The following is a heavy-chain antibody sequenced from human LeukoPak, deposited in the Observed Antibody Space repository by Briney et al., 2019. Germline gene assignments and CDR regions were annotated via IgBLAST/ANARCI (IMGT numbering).Heavy chain of an antibody. CDR2: ISSSSSYI. V-gene: IGHV3-21*01. Sequence: GGSLRLSCAASGFTFSSYSMNWVRQAPGKGLEWVSSISSSSSYIYYADSVKGRFTISRDNAKNSLYLQMNSLRAEDTAVYYCAGNLNDYGGNPVFDYWGQGTLVTVSS. CDR1: GFTFSSYS. J-gene: IGHJ4*02. D-gene: IGHD4-23*01. CDR3: AGNLNDYGGNPVFDY.